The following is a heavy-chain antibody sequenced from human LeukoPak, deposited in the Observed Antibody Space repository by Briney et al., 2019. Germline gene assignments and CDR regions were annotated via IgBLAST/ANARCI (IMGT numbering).Heavy chain of an antibody. V-gene: IGHV1-2*04. Sequence: ASVKVSCKASGYTFTGYYMHWVRQAPGQGLEWMGWINPNSGGTNYAQKFQGWVTMTRDTSISTAYMELSRLRSDDTAVYYCAIRHWGLYSYDYWGQGTLVTVSS. CDR3: AIRHWGLYSYDY. D-gene: IGHD5-18*01. CDR2: INPNSGGT. CDR1: GYTFTGYY. J-gene: IGHJ4*02.